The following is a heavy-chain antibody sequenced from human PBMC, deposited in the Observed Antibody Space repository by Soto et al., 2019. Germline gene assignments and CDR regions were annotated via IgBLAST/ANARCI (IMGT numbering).Heavy chain of an antibody. J-gene: IGHJ5*02. CDR1: GGSISRSTYY. D-gene: IGHD2-2*02. Sequence: SETLSLTCTVSGGSISRSTYYWGWIRQPPGKGLEWIGSIYYSGSTYYRPSLKSRVTISVDTSKNQFSLKLSSVTAADTAVYYCARQVPAAIRLGWFDPWGQGTLVTSPQ. CDR3: ARQVPAAIRLGWFDP. V-gene: IGHV4-39*01. CDR2: IYYSGST.